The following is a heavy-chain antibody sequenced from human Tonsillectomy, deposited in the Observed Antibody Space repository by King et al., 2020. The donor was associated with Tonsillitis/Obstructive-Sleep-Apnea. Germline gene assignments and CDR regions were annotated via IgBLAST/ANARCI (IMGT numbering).Heavy chain of an antibody. CDR2: IKQDGSEK. Sequence: VQLVESGGGLVQPGGSLRLSCAASGFTFSSYCMSWGRQAPGKGLEWVANIKQDGSEKYYVDSVEGRCTISRDNAKNSLYLQMNSLRAEDTAVYYCARGGGDYGGAGGFDYWGQGTLVTVSS. D-gene: IGHD4-23*01. CDR3: ARGGGDYGGAGGFDY. V-gene: IGHV3-7*04. CDR1: GFTFSSYC. J-gene: IGHJ4*02.